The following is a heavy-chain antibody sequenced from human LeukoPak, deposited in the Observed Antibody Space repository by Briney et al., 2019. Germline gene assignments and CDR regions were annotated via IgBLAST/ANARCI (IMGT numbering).Heavy chain of an antibody. CDR1: GFTFSDYY. Sequence: GGSLRLSCAASGFTFSDYYMSWIRQAPGKGLEWVSYISSSGSTIYYAGSVKGRFTISRDNARNSLYLQMNSLRAEDTAVYYCARLSSLYSAMFNLWGQGTLVTVSS. D-gene: IGHD5-18*01. J-gene: IGHJ5*02. CDR2: ISSSGSTI. V-gene: IGHV3-11*04. CDR3: ARLSSLYSAMFNL.